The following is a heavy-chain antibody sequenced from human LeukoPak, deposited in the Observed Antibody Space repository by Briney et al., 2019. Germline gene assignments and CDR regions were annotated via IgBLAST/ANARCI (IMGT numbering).Heavy chain of an antibody. CDR2: IYDSGST. J-gene: IGHJ5*02. D-gene: IGHD5-24*01. V-gene: IGHV4-59*08. CDR3: ARLVEEMATIAFDP. Sequence: PSETLSLTCTVSGGSISSYYWSWIRQPPGKGLEWIGYIYDSGSTNYNPSLKSRLTISVDTSKNQFSLKLSSVTAADTAVYYCARLVEEMATIAFDPWGQGTLVTVSS. CDR1: GGSISSYY.